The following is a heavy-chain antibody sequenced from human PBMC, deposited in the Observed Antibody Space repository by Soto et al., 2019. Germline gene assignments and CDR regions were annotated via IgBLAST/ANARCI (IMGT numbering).Heavy chain of an antibody. CDR3: ARGREQWLVDAFDI. D-gene: IGHD6-19*01. CDR2: IKYSGTTNN. V-gene: IGHV4-34*01. Sequence: QVQLQQWGAGLLESSETLSLTCAVSGASFFGYYWSWIRQPPGKGLEWIGEIKYSGTTNNNYNPSLKRRVTQSVDTSKNQFSLKPNSVTAADTAVYYCARGREQWLVDAFDIWGQGTMVTVSS. CDR1: GASFFGYY. J-gene: IGHJ3*02.